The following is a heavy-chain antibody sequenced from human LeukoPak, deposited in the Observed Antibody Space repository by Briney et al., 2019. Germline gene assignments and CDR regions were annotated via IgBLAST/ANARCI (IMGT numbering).Heavy chain of an antibody. V-gene: IGHV4-39*01. D-gene: IGHD2-15*01. J-gene: IGHJ5*02. CDR3: ATQQCSGGSCYSRAIWFDP. CDR2: MYHSGNT. Sequence: PSETLSLTCTVSGGSISSSIYYWGWIRQPPGEGLVWIASMYHSGNTYYNPVRKGRVTVSVDTSKNQFSLKLNSVTAADTAVYYCATQQCSGGSCYSRAIWFDPWGQGTLVTVSS. CDR1: GGSISSSIYY.